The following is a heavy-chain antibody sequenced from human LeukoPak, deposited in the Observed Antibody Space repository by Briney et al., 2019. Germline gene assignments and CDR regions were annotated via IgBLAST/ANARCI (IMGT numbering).Heavy chain of an antibody. D-gene: IGHD5-12*01. CDR2: INPNNGGT. V-gene: IGHV1-2*02. J-gene: IGHJ5*02. CDR1: GYTFTGYR. Sequence: ASVKVSCKASGYTFTGYRIHWVRQAPGQGLEWVGWINPNNGGTNYAQRYQDRVTMTRDTSISTAYMELSSLRSDDTAVYYCARDPRGYSGYENWFDPWGQGTLVTVSS. CDR3: ARDPRGYSGYENWFDP.